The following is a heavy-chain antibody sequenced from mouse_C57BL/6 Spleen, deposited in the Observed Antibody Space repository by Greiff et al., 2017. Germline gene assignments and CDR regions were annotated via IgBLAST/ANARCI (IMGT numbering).Heavy chain of an antibody. V-gene: IGHV2-9-1*01. CDR1: GFSLTSYA. Sequence: VKLQESGPGLVAPSQSLSITCTVPGFSLTSYAISWVRQPPGKGLAWLGVIWTGGGTNYNSALKSRLNISKDNSKSRVFLKMNSLQTDDTAGYCCARGGINFLTWVAYWGQGTLVAVSA. CDR3: ARGGINFLTWVAY. CDR2: IWTGGGT. D-gene: IGHD1-3*01. J-gene: IGHJ3*01.